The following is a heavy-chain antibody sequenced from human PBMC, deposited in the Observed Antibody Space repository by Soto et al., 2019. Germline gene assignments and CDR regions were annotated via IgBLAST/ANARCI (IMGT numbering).Heavy chain of an antibody. V-gene: IGHV5-51*07. CDR1: GYLFTPYW. Sequence: GHSLKLCHQGSGYLFTPYWTAWVHQMPGKGLEWMGIIYPGDSDTRYSPSFQGQVTMSADKSISTAYLQWSSLKASDTAIYYCAIHNGTTTGMDVWGQGTTVTVSS. J-gene: IGHJ6*02. CDR3: AIHNGTTTGMDV. CDR2: IYPGDSDT. D-gene: IGHD1-7*01.